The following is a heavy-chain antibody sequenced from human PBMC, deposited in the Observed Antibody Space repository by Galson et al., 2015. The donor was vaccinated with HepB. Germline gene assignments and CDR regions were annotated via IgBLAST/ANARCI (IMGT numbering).Heavy chain of an antibody. V-gene: IGHV3-21*01. J-gene: IGHJ4*02. Sequence: SLRLSCAASGFTFSSYSMNWVRQAPGKGLEWVSSISSSSSYIYYADSVKGRFTISRDNAKNSLYLQMNSLRAEDTAVYYCARDLFGVVTAIGYWGQGTLVTVSS. D-gene: IGHD2-21*02. CDR2: ISSSSSYI. CDR3: ARDLFGVVTAIGY. CDR1: GFTFSSYS.